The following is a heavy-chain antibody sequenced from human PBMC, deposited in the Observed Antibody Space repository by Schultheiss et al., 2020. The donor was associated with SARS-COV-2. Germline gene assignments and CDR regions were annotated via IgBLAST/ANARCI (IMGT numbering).Heavy chain of an antibody. CDR2: ISGSGGST. Sequence: GESLKISCAASGFTFSSYAMSWVRQAPGKGLEWVSAISGSGGSTYYADSVKGRFTISRDNAKNSLYLHMNSLRAEDTAVYFCARVGAVGGNVWFDPWGQGTLVTVSS. J-gene: IGHJ5*02. CDR3: ARVGAVGGNVWFDP. CDR1: GFTFSSYA. D-gene: IGHD2-15*01. V-gene: IGHV3-23*01.